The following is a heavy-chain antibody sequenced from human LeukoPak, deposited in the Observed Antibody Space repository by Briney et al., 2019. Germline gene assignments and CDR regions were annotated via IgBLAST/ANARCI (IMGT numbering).Heavy chain of an antibody. D-gene: IGHD3-9*01. CDR2: IYYSGST. Sequence: PSETLSLTCTVSGGSISSHYWSCIRQPPGKGLEWIGYIYYSGSTNYTPSLKCRVTISVDTSKTQFSLKLSSVTAADTAVYYCARHYDILTGYYLWGQGTLVTVSS. CDR3: ARHYDILTGYYL. V-gene: IGHV4-59*11. CDR1: GGSISSHY. J-gene: IGHJ4*02.